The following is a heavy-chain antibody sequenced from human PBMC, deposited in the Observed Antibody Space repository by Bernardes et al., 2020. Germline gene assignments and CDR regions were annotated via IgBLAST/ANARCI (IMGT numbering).Heavy chain of an antibody. J-gene: IGHJ4*02. D-gene: IGHD1-20*01. CDR2: ISTYNGNT. CDR3: AREAEVTATTPFDF. V-gene: IGHV1-18*01. CDR1: GYTFTTYG. Sequence: ASMKVSCKASGYTFTTYGISWVRQAPGQGLEWMGWISTYNGNTNYAQKLQDRVTMTTDTSSSTAYMELRSLRSDDTAVYYCAREAEVTATTPFDFWGQGTLVTDSS.